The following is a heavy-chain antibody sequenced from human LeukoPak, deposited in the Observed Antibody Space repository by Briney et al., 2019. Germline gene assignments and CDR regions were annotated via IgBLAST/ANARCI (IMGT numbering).Heavy chain of an antibody. CDR2: VYPPDSDV. Sequence: GESLKISCKGVGYDFTNNWIGWVRQLPGKGLEWMGIVYPPDSDVRYSPSFQGQVTISVDKSITTAYLHWSSLKASDTAMYYCARHGYGYYFDYWGQGTLVTVSS. CDR3: ARHGYGYYFDY. CDR1: GYDFTNNW. D-gene: IGHD5-12*01. J-gene: IGHJ4*02. V-gene: IGHV5-51*01.